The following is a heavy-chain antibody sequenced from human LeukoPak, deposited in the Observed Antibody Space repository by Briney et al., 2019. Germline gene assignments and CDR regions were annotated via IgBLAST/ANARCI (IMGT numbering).Heavy chain of an antibody. D-gene: IGHD5-18*01. CDR1: GVSISSSY. CDR3: AREARDTAGADY. CDR2: IYTSGST. V-gene: IGHV4-4*07. J-gene: IGHJ4*02. Sequence: SETLSLPCTVSGVSISSSYWSWIRQPAGKGLEWIGRIYTSGSTHYNPALKSRVTMSVDRSRNQFSLRLSSVTAADTAVYYCAREARDTAGADYWGQGTLVTISS.